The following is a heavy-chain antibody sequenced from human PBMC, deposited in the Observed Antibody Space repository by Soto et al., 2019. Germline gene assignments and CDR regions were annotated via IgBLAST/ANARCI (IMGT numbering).Heavy chain of an antibody. V-gene: IGHV4-59*01. CDR1: GGAINGYY. J-gene: IGHJ4*02. CDR3: ARHYGSGTYPLDY. Sequence: SETLSLTCTFSGGAINGYYWSWIRQPPGKGLEYIGFIRYSGSTKYNTSLKSRVTISVDTSKNQFSLRLSSVTAADTAIYYCARHYGSGTYPLDYWGRGTLVTVSS. CDR2: IRYSGST. D-gene: IGHD3-10*01.